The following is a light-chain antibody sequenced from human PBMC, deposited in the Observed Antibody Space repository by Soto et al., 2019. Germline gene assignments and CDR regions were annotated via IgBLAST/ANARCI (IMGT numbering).Light chain of an antibody. CDR2: EVS. J-gene: IGLJ1*01. V-gene: IGLV2-14*01. CDR3: SSYTSSSIDYV. Sequence: QSALTQPASVSGSPGQSITISCTGTSSDVGGYNYVSWYQQHPGKAPKLMIYEVSNRPSGVSNRFSGSKSGNTAFLTISGLQAEDEADYYCSSYTSSSIDYVFGTGTKVTVL. CDR1: SSDVGGYNY.